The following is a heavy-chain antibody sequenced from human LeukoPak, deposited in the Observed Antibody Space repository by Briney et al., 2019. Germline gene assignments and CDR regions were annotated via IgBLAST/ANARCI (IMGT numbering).Heavy chain of an antibody. Sequence: NPGESLKISCKGSGYSFTNYWIAWVRQMPGKGLEWMGIIYPGDSDTRYSPSFQGQVTISADKSINTAYLQWSSLKASDTAIYYCAGPGTIYSSSSGFDYWGQGTLVTVSS. J-gene: IGHJ4*02. V-gene: IGHV5-51*01. D-gene: IGHD6-6*01. CDR3: AGPGTIYSSSSGFDY. CDR1: GYSFTNYW. CDR2: IYPGDSDT.